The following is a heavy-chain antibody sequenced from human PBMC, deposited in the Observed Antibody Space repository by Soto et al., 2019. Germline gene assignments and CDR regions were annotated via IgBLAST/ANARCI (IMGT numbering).Heavy chain of an antibody. Sequence: ASVKVACKASGYTFTSYDSSWVRQATGQGLEWMGWISTYNGNTNYAQKLQGRVTMTTDTSTSTAYMELRSLRSDDTAVYYCARGFRVAATRWWFDPWGQGTLVTVSS. CDR2: ISTYNGNT. V-gene: IGHV1-18*01. CDR1: GYTFTSYD. CDR3: ARGFRVAATRWWFDP. D-gene: IGHD2-15*01. J-gene: IGHJ5*02.